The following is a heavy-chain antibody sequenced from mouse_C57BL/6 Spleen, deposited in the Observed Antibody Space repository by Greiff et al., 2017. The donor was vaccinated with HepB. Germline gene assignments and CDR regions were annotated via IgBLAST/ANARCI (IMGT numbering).Heavy chain of an antibody. Sequence: EVQLQQSGPELVKPGASVKISCKASGYTFTDYYMNWVKQSHGKSLEWIGDINPNNGGTSYNQKFKGKATLTVDKSSSTAYMELRSLTSEDSAVYYFARWGYGSSRYFDYWGQGTTLTVSS. CDR1: GYTFTDYY. CDR2: INPNNGGT. CDR3: ARWGYGSSRYFDY. J-gene: IGHJ2*01. D-gene: IGHD1-1*01. V-gene: IGHV1-26*01.